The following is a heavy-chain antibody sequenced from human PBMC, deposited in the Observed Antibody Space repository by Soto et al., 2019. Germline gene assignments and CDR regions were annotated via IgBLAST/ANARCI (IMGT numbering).Heavy chain of an antibody. CDR1: GIFLTRYA. V-gene: IGHV3-30-3*01. CDR3: VSDKNAGRVGRYDSSGFFDY. J-gene: IGHJ4*02. CDR2: ISFDGDNA. D-gene: IGHD3-22*01. Sequence: QVHLVESGGGVVQPGRSLRLSCAASGIFLTRYAMHWVRQVPGKGLEWVAVISFDGDNAYYADSVKGRFTVSRDNSKSTRYLQMNNLRPEDTAVYYCVSDKNAGRVGRYDSSGFFDYWGQGTLVTVSS.